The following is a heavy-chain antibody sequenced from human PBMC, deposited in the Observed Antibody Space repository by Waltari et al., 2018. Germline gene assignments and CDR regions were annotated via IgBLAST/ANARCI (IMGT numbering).Heavy chain of an antibody. V-gene: IGHV1-2*02. J-gene: IGHJ6*03. CDR3: AREAPIVQYYYYYYYMDV. CDR2: INPNSGGT. CDR1: GYTFTGYY. Sequence: QVQLVQSGAEVKKPGASVKVSCKASGYTFTGYYMHWVRQAPGQGLEWMGWINPNSGGTNYAQKFQGRVTMTRDTSISTAYMELSRLRSDDTAVYYCAREAPIVQYYYYYYYMDVWGKGTTVTVSS. D-gene: IGHD2-15*01.